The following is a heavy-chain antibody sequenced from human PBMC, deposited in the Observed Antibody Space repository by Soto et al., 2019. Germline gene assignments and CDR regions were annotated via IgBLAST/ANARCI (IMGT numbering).Heavy chain of an antibody. D-gene: IGHD3-22*01. CDR2: INHSGSV. CDR1: GGSFSVHS. CDR3: SARAYDTNGYYRFDP. V-gene: IGHV4-34*01. Sequence: PSETLSLTCAVSGGSFSVHSWTWIRQAPGKGLEWIGDINHSGSVNYSPSLKSRVTISVDTSKNQFSLTLSAVTAADTAMYYCSARAYDTNGYYRFDPWGQGTLVTVSS. J-gene: IGHJ5*01.